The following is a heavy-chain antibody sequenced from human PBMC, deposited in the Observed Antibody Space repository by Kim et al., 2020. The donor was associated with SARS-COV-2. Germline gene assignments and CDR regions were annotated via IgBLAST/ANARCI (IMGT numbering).Heavy chain of an antibody. D-gene: IGHD6-6*01. J-gene: IGHJ4*02. CDR3: ARVYSSSSGPPNYYFDY. V-gene: IGHV1-69*01. Sequence: FQGRVTITADESTSTAYMELSSLRSEDTAVYYCARVYSSSSGPPNYYFDYWGQGTLVTVSS.